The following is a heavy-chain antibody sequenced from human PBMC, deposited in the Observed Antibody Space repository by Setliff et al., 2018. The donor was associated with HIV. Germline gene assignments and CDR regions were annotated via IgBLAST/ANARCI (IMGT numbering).Heavy chain of an antibody. D-gene: IGHD3-22*01. V-gene: IGHV4-61*02. CDR1: GGSISSGSYY. CDR2: IYTSGST. Sequence: SETLSLTCTVSGGSISSGSYYWSWIRQPAGKGLEWIGRIYTSGSTNYNPSLKSRVTISVDTPKNQFSLKSRSVTAADTAVYYCARETYYYDNPQYYYYYMDVWGKGTTVTVSS. CDR3: ARETYYYDNPQYYYYYMDV. J-gene: IGHJ6*03.